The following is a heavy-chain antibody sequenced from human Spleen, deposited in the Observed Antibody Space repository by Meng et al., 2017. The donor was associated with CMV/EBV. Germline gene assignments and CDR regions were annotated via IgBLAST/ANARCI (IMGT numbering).Heavy chain of an antibody. D-gene: IGHD5-12*01. Sequence: QITLKESGPTLVKHXXTLTPTCTFSGFSLSTSGVGVGWIRQPPGKALEWLALIYWDDDKRYSPSLKSRLTITKDTSKNQVVLTMTNMDPVDTATYYCAHKVDKNWFDPWGQGTLVIVSS. V-gene: IGHV2-5*02. CDR1: GFSLSTSGVG. J-gene: IGHJ5*02. CDR3: AHKVDKNWFDP. CDR2: IYWDDDK.